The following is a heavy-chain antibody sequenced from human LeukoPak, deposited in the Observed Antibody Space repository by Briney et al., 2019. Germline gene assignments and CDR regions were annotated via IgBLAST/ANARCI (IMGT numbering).Heavy chain of an antibody. CDR2: IYTSGST. Sequence: SETLSLTCTVAGGSISSYYWSWIRQPAGKGLEWIGRIYTSGSTNYNPSLKSRVTMSVDTSKNQFSLKLRSVPAADTAVYSCARELYYGSGSPTFDIWGQGTMVTVSS. CDR3: ARELYYGSGSPTFDI. CDR1: GGSISSYY. J-gene: IGHJ3*02. V-gene: IGHV4-4*07. D-gene: IGHD3-10*01.